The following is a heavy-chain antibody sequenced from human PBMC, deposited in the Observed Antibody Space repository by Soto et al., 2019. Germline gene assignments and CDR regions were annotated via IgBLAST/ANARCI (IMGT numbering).Heavy chain of an antibody. J-gene: IGHJ6*02. CDR2: ISYDGSNK. D-gene: IGHD3-3*01. V-gene: IGHV3-30*18. CDR3: AKARTTYYDFWSGYYSYGMDV. Sequence: GSLRLSCAASGFTLSSYGMHWVRQAPGKGLEWVAVISYDGSNKYYADSVKGRFTISRDNSKNTLYLQMNSLRAEDTAVYYCAKARTTYYDFWSGYYSYGMDVWGQGTTVTVSS. CDR1: GFTLSSYG.